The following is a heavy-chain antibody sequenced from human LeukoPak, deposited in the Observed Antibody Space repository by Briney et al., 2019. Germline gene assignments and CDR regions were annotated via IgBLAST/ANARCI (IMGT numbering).Heavy chain of an antibody. CDR1: GGSFSGYY. D-gene: IGHD6-6*01. V-gene: IGHV4-34*01. CDR3: ADVMTYSSSFGFGAFDI. J-gene: IGHJ3*02. Sequence: SSETLSLTCAVYGGSFSGYYWSWIRQPPGKGLEWIGEINHSGSTNYNPSLKSRVTISVDTSKNQFSLKLSSVTAADTAVYYCADVMTYSSSFGFGAFDIWGQGTMVTVSS. CDR2: INHSGST.